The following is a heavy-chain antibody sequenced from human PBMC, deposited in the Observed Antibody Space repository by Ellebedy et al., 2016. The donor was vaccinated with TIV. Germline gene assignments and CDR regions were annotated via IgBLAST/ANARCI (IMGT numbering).Heavy chain of an antibody. J-gene: IGHJ5*02. CDR2: VYTNGMT. CDR1: GDFMGNYY. V-gene: IGHV4-4*07. D-gene: IGHD1-26*01. Sequence: SETLSLTCSVSGDFMGNYYWTWIRQPAGRGLEWVGRVYTNGMTNYNPSLKSRVTLSIDTSKTQFSLRLTSVTAADTAVYYCARLTIVGTKTYWFDPWGQGTLVTASP. CDR3: ARLTIVGTKTYWFDP.